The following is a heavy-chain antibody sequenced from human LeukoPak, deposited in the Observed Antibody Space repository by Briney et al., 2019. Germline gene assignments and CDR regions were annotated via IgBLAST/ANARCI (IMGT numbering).Heavy chain of an antibody. CDR1: GYTFTSYG. J-gene: IGHJ4*02. D-gene: IGHD2-2*01. Sequence: ASGKVSCKASGYTFTSYGISWVRQAPGQGLEWMGWISAYNGNTNYAQKLQGRVTMTTDTSTSTAYMELRSLRSDDTAVYYCARVSYCSSTSCFFFDYWGQGTLVTVSS. CDR2: ISAYNGNT. CDR3: ARVSYCSSTSCFFFDY. V-gene: IGHV1-18*01.